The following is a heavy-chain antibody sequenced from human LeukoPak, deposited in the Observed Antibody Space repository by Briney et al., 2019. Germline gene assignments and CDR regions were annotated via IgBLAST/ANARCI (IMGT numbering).Heavy chain of an antibody. D-gene: IGHD3-16*01. CDR2: IKQDGSEK. CDR1: GGSISSYY. J-gene: IGHJ6*02. V-gene: IGHV3-7*01. Sequence: ETLSLTCTVSGGSISSYYWSWVRQAPGKGLEWVANIKQDGSEKYYVDSVKGRFTISRDNAKNSLYLQMNSLRAEDTAVYYCARDNYLFGGYYYYYGMDVWGQGTTVTVSS. CDR3: ARDNYLFGGYYYYYGMDV.